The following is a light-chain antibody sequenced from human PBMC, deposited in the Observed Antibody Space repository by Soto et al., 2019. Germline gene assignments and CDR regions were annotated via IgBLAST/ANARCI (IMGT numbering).Light chain of an antibody. CDR1: QGISSA. V-gene: IGKV1-13*02. J-gene: IGKJ2*01. CDR2: DAS. Sequence: AIQLTQSPSSLSASVGDRVTITCRASQGISSALAWYQQKPGKAPKLLIYDASSLESGVPSRFSGIGSGTDFTLTISSLQPEDSAADYGQVVNSYPMSTCGQGNKLDIK. CDR3: QVVNSYPMST.